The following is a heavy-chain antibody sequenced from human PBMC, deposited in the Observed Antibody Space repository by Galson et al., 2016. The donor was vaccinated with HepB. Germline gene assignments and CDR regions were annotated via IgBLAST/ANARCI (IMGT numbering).Heavy chain of an antibody. Sequence: SLRLSCAASGFTFSIFAMNWARQAPGKGLEWVSGISDNGGSTYYVDSVKGRFTISRDKSSNTLYLQMNTLIAEDTAVYYCAKGRRSGCSSTSCYPFDYWGQGTLVTVSS. CDR1: GFTFSIFA. CDR2: ISDNGGST. D-gene: IGHD2-2*01. V-gene: IGHV3-23*01. J-gene: IGHJ4*02. CDR3: AKGRRSGCSSTSCYPFDY.